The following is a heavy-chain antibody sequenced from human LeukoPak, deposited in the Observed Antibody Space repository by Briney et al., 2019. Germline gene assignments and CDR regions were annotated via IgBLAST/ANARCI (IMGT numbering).Heavy chain of an antibody. J-gene: IGHJ3*02. CDR2: ISSSSSTI. CDR1: GFTFSCYS. CDR3: ARSGSSETDAFDI. D-gene: IGHD2-2*01. V-gene: IGHV3-48*01. Sequence: GGSLRLSCAASGFTFSCYSMNWVRQAPGKGLEWVSYISSSSSTIYYADSVKGRFTISRDNAKNSLYLQMNSLRAEDTAVYYCARSGSSETDAFDIWGQGTMVTVSS.